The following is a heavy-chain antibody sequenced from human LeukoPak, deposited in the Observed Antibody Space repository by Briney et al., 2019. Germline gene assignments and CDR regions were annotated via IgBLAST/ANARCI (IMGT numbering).Heavy chain of an antibody. CDR1: GFTFDDYA. D-gene: IGHD1-26*01. J-gene: IGHJ4*02. CDR2: ISGDGGST. V-gene: IGHV3-43*02. Sequence: GGSLRLSCAASGFTFDDYAMHWVRQAPGKGLEWVSLISGDGGSTYYADSVKGRFTISRDNSKNSLYLQMNSLRTEDTALYYCAKVGGDLEGSYCLDYWGQGTLVTVSS. CDR3: AKVGGDLEGSYCLDY.